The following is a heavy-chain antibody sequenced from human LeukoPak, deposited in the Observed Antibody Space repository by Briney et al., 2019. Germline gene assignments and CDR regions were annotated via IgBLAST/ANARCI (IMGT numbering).Heavy chain of an antibody. V-gene: IGHV1-2*02. Sequence: ASVKVSCKASGYTFTGYYMHWVRQAPGQGLEWMGWINPNSGGTNYAQKFQGRVTMTRDTSISTAYTELSRLRSDDTAVYYCARGDTNYGSSISYYDFWSGYYTGDNYYYGMDVWGQGTTVTVSS. CDR1: GYTFTGYY. D-gene: IGHD3-3*01. CDR3: ARGDTNYGSSISYYDFWSGYYTGDNYYYGMDV. CDR2: INPNSGGT. J-gene: IGHJ6*02.